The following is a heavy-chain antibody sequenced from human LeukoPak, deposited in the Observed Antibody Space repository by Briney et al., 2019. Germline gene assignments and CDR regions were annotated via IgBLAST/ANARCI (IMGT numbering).Heavy chain of an antibody. J-gene: IGHJ4*02. CDR2: IYYSGST. D-gene: IGHD2-15*01. CDR1: GGSFSSGGYY. Sequence: TSQTLTLTCTVSGGSFSSGGYYWSCIRQHPGKGLEWIGYIYYSGSTYYNPPLKSRVTISVDTSKNQCYLKLSSVTAADTAVYYCARDGEEGYCGGGSCYRYFDYWGQGTLVTVSS. V-gene: IGHV4-31*03. CDR3: ARDGEEGYCGGGSCYRYFDY.